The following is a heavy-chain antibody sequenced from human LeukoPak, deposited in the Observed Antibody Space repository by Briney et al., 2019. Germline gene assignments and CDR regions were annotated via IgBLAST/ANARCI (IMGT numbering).Heavy chain of an antibody. CDR1: GGTISSYA. Sequence: ASVKVSCKASGGTISSYAISWVRQAPGQGLEWMGRIIPILGIANYAQKFQGRVTITADKSTSTAYMELSSLRSEDTAVYYCARDTPLWFGELLIVYYYGMDVWGQGTTVTVSS. D-gene: IGHD3-10*01. CDR2: IIPILGIA. J-gene: IGHJ6*02. V-gene: IGHV1-69*04. CDR3: ARDTPLWFGELLIVYYYGMDV.